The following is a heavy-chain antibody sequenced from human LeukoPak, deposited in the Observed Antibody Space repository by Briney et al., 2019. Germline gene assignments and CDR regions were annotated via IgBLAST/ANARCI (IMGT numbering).Heavy chain of an antibody. CDR2: IWYDGINK. CDR1: RFTFSNYA. Sequence: GGSLRLSCATSRFTFSNYAMHWVRQAPGKGLEWVAVIWYDGINKYYADSVKGRFTISRDNSKNTLSVQMNSLRVEGTAVYYCARGAMTERTFDIWGQGTKVTVSS. CDR3: ARGAMTERTFDI. J-gene: IGHJ3*02. V-gene: IGHV3-33*01. D-gene: IGHD2-2*01.